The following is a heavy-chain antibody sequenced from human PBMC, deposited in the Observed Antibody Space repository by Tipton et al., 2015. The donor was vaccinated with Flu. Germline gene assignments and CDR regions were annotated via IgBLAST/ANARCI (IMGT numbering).Heavy chain of an antibody. CDR1: GFTFSSYD. D-gene: IGHD6-13*01. CDR3: ARASSSWPNYYYGMDV. J-gene: IGHJ6*02. CDR2: IGTAGDT. Sequence: SLRLSCAASGFTFSSYDMHWVRQATGKGLEWVSAIGTAGDTYYPGSVKGRFTISRENAKNSLYLQMNSLRAGDTAVYYCARASSSWPNYYYGMDVWGQGTTVTVSS. V-gene: IGHV3-13*01.